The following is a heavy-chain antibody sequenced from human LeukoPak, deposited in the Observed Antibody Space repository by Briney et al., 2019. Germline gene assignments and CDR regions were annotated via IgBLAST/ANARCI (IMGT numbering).Heavy chain of an antibody. CDR3: AKCGGAAYIGDY. CDR1: GFTFSFYS. V-gene: IGHV3-23*01. Sequence: PGGSLRLSCAASGFTFSFYSMNWVRQAPGKGLEWVSAISGSGGSTYYADSLKGRFPIPRDNSKNPLELQMNSFGAEDTAVYYCAKCGGAAYIGDYWGRGTLVSVSS. CDR2: ISGSGGST. D-gene: IGHD3-16*01. J-gene: IGHJ4*02.